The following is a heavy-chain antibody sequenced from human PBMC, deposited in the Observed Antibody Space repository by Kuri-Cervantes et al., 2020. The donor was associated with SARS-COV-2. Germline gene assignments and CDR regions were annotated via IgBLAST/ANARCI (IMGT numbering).Heavy chain of an antibody. Sequence: GESLKISCAASGFTFSSYAMSWVRQAPGKGLEWVSAISGSGGSTYYADSVKDRFTISRDNSKNTLYLQVNSLRAEDTAVYYCAKPKPTFIVVPAASYYYMDVWGKGTTVTVSS. CDR3: AKPKPTFIVVPAASYYYMDV. J-gene: IGHJ6*03. CDR1: GFTFSSYA. V-gene: IGHV3-23*01. D-gene: IGHD2-2*01. CDR2: ISGSGGST.